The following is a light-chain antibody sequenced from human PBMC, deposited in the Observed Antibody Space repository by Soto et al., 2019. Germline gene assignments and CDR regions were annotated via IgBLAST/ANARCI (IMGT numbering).Light chain of an antibody. Sequence: QLVLTQSPSASATPGQRVTISCSGSYSNIGGNSVNWYQQLPRSAPKLLIYADSQRPSGVPDRFSGSKSGTSASLAISGLQSEDEADYYCAAWDDGMRAWVFGGGTQLTVL. J-gene: IGLJ3*02. CDR1: YSNIGGNS. V-gene: IGLV1-44*01. CDR2: ADS. CDR3: AAWDDGMRAWV.